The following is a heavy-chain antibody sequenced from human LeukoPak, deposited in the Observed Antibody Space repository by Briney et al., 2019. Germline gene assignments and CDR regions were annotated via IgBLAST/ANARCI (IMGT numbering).Heavy chain of an antibody. CDR1: GLTFSTYA. V-gene: IGHV3-30-3*01. J-gene: IGHJ4*02. D-gene: IGHD2-21*02. CDR2: VSYDGSIK. CDR3: ARDALSAYYGGDCYSCFDY. Sequence: GGSLRLSCAASGLTFSTYAMHWVRQAPGKGLEWVAIVSYDGSIKYYADSVKGRFTISRDNSKNTLYLQMNSLRAEDTDVYYCARDALSAYYGGDCYSCFDYWGQGTPVTVSS.